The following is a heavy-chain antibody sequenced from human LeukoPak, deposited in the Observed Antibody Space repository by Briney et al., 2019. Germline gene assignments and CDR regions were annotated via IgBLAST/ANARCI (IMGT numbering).Heavy chain of an antibody. D-gene: IGHD2-8*01. J-gene: IGHJ4*02. CDR1: GDSISSYY. CDR2: IYYSGST. Sequence: PSETLSLTCTVSGDSISSYYWSWIRQTPGKGLEWIGYIYYSGSTNYNPSLKSRVTISVDTSKNQFSLKLSSVTAADTAVYYCARDSPKYCTNGVCRPIDYWGQGTLVTVSS. CDR3: ARDSPKYCTNGVCRPIDY. V-gene: IGHV4-59*12.